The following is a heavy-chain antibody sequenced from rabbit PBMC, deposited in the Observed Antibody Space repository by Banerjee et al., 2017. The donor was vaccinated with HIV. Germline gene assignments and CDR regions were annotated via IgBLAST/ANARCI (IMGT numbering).Heavy chain of an antibody. CDR3: ARGTAGGGYGWDL. V-gene: IGHV1S45*01. Sequence: QEQLVESGGGLVQPEGSLTLTCTASGSDISTSYYMCWVRQAPGKGLEWIACIYTGSSGNTWYASWAKGRFTISKTSSTTVTLQMTSLTAADTATYFCARGTAGGGYGWDLWGPGTLVTVS. CDR1: GSDISTSYY. D-gene: IGHD8-1*01. CDR2: IYTGSSGNT. J-gene: IGHJ4*01.